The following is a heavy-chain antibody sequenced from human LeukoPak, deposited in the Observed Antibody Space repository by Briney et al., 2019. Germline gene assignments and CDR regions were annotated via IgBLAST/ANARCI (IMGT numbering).Heavy chain of an antibody. CDR2: ISGSGGST. CDR3: VKRRYDSSGYFDY. CDR1: GFTFSSYA. Sequence: PGGSLRLSCVASGFTFSSYAMSWVRQAPGKGLEWVSVISGSGGSTYYADSVKGRFTIPRDNSQNTLYLQMNSLRAEDTAVYYCVKRRYDSSGYFDYWGQGTLVTVSS. J-gene: IGHJ4*02. V-gene: IGHV3-23*01. D-gene: IGHD3-22*01.